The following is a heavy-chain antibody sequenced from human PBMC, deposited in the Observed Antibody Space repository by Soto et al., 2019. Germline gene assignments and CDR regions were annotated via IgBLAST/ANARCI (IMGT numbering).Heavy chain of an antibody. Sequence: HGELLQISCXGSGYSFISYWISWVRQMPGKGLEWMGRIDPSDSYTNYSPSFQGHVTISADKSISTAYLQWSSLKASDTAMYYCARHPIITSGFDPWGQGTLVTVSS. J-gene: IGHJ5*02. D-gene: IGHD3-22*01. CDR2: IDPSDSYT. V-gene: IGHV5-10-1*01. CDR1: GYSFISYW. CDR3: ARHPIITSGFDP.